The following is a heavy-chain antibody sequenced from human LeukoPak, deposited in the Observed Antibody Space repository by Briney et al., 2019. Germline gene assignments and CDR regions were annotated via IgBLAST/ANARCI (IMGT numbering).Heavy chain of an antibody. J-gene: IGHJ6*02. V-gene: IGHV4-39*07. CDR1: GGSISSSSYY. CDR2: IYYSGST. Sequence: SETLSLTCTVSGGSISSSSYYWGWILQPPGKGLEWIGSIYYSGSTYYNPSLKSRVTISVDTSKNQFSLKLSSVTAADTAVYYCARALPIVVVPAAMHYYYGMDVWGQGTTVTVSS. D-gene: IGHD2-2*01. CDR3: ARALPIVVVPAAMHYYYGMDV.